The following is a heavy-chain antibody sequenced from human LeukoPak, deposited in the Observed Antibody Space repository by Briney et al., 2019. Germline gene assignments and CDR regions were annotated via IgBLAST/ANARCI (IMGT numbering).Heavy chain of an antibody. J-gene: IGHJ6*03. D-gene: IGHD6-13*01. V-gene: IGHV3-9*01. CDR1: GFTFDDYA. CDR2: ISWNSGSI. CDR3: AKDIAAGSAYYMDV. Sequence: QPGGSLRLSCAVSGFTFDDYAMHWVRQAPGKGLEWVSGISWNSGSIGYADSVKGRFTISRDNAKNSLYLQMNSLRAEDTALYYCAKDIAAGSAYYMDVWGKGTTVTISS.